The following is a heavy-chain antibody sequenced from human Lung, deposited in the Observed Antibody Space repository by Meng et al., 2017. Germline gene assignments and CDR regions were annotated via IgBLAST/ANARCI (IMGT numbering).Heavy chain of an antibody. CDR3: ARVSIRVLRYFDWLHAFDI. D-gene: IGHD3-9*01. Sequence: GESLKISCKASGYTFTSYGISWVRQAPGQGLEWMGWISAYNGNTNYAQKLQGRVTMTTDTSTSTAYMELRSLRSDDTAVYYCARVSIRVLRYFDWLHAFDIWGQGTMVTVSS. CDR2: ISAYNGNT. J-gene: IGHJ3*02. V-gene: IGHV1-18*01. CDR1: GYTFTSYG.